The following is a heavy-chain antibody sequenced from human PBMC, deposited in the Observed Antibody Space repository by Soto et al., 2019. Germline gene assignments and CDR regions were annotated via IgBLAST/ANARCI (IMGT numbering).Heavy chain of an antibody. CDR1: GFTFSSYG. J-gene: IGHJ4*02. CDR2: IWSDGSNK. Sequence: QVQLVESGGGVVQPGRSLRLSCAASGFTFSSYGMHWVRQAPGRGLEWVAVIWSDGSNKYYADSVKGRFTISRDNSKNTLYLQMNSPRAEDTAVYYWARYYYDSSGYYPLWGQGTLVTVSS. CDR3: ARYYYDSSGYYPL. V-gene: IGHV3-33*01. D-gene: IGHD3-22*01.